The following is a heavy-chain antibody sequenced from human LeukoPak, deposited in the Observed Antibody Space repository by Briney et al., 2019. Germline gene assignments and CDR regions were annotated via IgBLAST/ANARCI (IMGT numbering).Heavy chain of an antibody. D-gene: IGHD1-14*01. J-gene: IGHJ4*02. Sequence: GGSLRLSCAASGFVFSTYEMDWVRQAPGKGLEWVSYISSSSSTIYYADSVKGRFTISRDNAKNSLYLQMNSLRAEDTAVYYCARDPDEATPYFDYWGQGTLVTVSS. CDR1: GFVFSTYE. V-gene: IGHV3-48*01. CDR2: ISSSSSTI. CDR3: ARDPDEATPYFDY.